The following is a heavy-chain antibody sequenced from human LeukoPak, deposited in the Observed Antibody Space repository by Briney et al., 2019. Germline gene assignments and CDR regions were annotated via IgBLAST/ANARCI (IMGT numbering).Heavy chain of an antibody. Sequence: SETLSLTCTVSGDSISSYYWSWIRQPPGKGLEWIGYIYYSGSTNYNPSLKSRVTISVDTSKNQFSLKLSSVTAADTAVYYCARLIRGSGSSSYHFDYWGQGTLVTVSS. CDR3: ARLIRGSGSSSYHFDY. J-gene: IGHJ4*02. V-gene: IGHV4-59*08. CDR1: GDSISSYY. CDR2: IYYSGST. D-gene: IGHD3-10*01.